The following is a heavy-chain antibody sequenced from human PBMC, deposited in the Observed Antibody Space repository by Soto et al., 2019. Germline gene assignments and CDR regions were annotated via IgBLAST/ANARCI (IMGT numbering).Heavy chain of an antibody. D-gene: IGHD3-22*01. Sequence: QVQLQQWGAGLLKPSETLSLTCAVYGGSFSGYYWSWIRQPPGKGLEWIGEINHSGSTNYNPSLKSRVTISVDTSKNQFSLKLSSVIAADTAVYYCAQTYYYDSSGYWSAFDIWGQGTMVTVSS. CDR2: INHSGST. CDR1: GGSFSGYY. V-gene: IGHV4-34*01. CDR3: AQTYYYDSSGYWSAFDI. J-gene: IGHJ3*02.